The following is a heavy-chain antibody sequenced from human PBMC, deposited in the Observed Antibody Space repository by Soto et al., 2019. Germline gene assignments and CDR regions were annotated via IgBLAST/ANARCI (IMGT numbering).Heavy chain of an antibody. CDR3: VRDHIYAFDI. CDR1: GFTFSINS. J-gene: IGHJ3*02. Sequence: EVQLVESGGELVQPGGSLRLSCAASGFTFSINSMNWVRQAPGKGLEWVSYIRGGSDVIHYADSVKGRFTISRDNAKNSLYLQMNSLRAEDTAVYYCVRDHIYAFDIWGQGTMVTVSS. CDR2: IRGGSDVI. V-gene: IGHV3-48*01. D-gene: IGHD2-21*01.